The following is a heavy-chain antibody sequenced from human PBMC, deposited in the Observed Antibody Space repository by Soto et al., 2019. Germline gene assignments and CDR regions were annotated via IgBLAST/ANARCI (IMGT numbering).Heavy chain of an antibody. V-gene: IGHV3-23*01. CDR3: AKDQRGSWPTIFDY. J-gene: IGHJ4*02. CDR2: ISGGGST. D-gene: IGHD6-13*01. Sequence: GGSLRLSCATSGFTLTSYAMSWVRQAPGKGLEWVSAISGGGSTYYADSVKGRFTISRDKSKNTLYLQMNSLRAEDTAIYFCAKDQRGSWPTIFDYWGRGTLVTVSS. CDR1: GFTLTSYA.